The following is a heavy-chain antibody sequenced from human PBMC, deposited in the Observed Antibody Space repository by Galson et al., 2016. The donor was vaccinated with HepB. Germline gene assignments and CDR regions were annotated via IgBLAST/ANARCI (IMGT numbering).Heavy chain of an antibody. J-gene: IGHJ6*02. Sequence: SETLSLTCTVSGGTISSYYWSWIRQSPGRGPEWIGYIYYSGTTNTNPPLTSRVPMSVDTSKNQFSLKLSSVTAADSAIYYCARVIYSGYDSTNSYYYNYGMDVWGQGTAVAVSS. CDR2: IYYSGTT. CDR1: GGTISSYY. CDR3: ARVIYSGYDSTNSYYYNYGMDV. V-gene: IGHV4-59*01. D-gene: IGHD5-12*01.